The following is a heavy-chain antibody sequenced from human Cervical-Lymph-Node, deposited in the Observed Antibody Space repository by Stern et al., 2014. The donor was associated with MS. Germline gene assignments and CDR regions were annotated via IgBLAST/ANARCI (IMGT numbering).Heavy chain of an antibody. CDR3: ALGGFGHYFDY. CDR1: GGTFSSSD. D-gene: IGHD3-10*01. V-gene: IGHV1-69*01. Sequence: VQLVESGAEVQKPGSSVKVSCRASGGTFSSSDISWVRQAPGPGLEWMGGIIPIIGTANYAQKYQGRVTITADESTSTAYMELSSLRSEDTAIYYCALGGFGHYFDYWGQGTLVTVSS. CDR2: IIPIIGTA. J-gene: IGHJ4*02.